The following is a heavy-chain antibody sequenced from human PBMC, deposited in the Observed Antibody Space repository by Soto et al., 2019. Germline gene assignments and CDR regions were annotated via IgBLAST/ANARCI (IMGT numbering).Heavy chain of an antibody. J-gene: IGHJ4*02. CDR3: ARVFSSGSGWMYYFDF. D-gene: IGHD6-25*01. V-gene: IGHV4-4*02. CDR2: IYYTRAT. Sequence: QVQLQESGPGLVESSGTLSLTCEVSSGSISSGNWWSWVRQPPGKGLEWIGEIYYTRATNYNPSLKSRVTMTIDKSKDQFSLNLRSATAADTAVYYCARVFSSGSGWMYYFDFWGQGILVSASS. CDR1: SGSISSGNW.